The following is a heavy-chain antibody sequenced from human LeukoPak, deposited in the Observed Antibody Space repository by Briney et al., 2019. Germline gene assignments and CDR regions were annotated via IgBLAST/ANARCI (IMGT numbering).Heavy chain of an antibody. CDR2: IIPIFGTA. J-gene: IGHJ4*02. CDR3: AREHLRGWYEDAKLYYFDY. D-gene: IGHD6-19*01. V-gene: IGHV1-69*13. Sequence: ASVKVSCKASGGTFSSYAISWVRQAPGQGLEWMGGIIPIFGTANYAQKFQGRVTITADESTSTAYMELSSLRSEDTAVYYCAREHLRGWYEDAKLYYFDYWGQGTLVTVSS. CDR1: GGTFSSYA.